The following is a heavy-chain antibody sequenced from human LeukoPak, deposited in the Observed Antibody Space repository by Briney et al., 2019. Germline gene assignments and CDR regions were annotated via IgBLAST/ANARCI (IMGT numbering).Heavy chain of an antibody. D-gene: IGHD1-26*01. CDR1: GGSISSYY. CDR3: ARLVGATTSAIFDY. V-gene: IGHV4-4*07. CDR2: IYTSGST. J-gene: IGHJ4*02. Sequence: SETLSLTCTVSGGSISSYYWSWIRQPAGKGLEWIGRIYTSGSTNYNPSLKSRVTISVDTSKNQFSLKLSSVTAADTAVYYCARLVGATTSAIFDYWGQGTLVTVSS.